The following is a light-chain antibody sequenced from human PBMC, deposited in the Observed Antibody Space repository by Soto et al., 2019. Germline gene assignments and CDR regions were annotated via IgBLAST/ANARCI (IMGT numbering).Light chain of an antibody. CDR2: SAF. CDR1: QSVSSNY. V-gene: IGKV3-20*01. J-gene: IGKJ1*01. CDR3: QYYGSSPWT. Sequence: EIVLTQSPGTLSLSPGERGTLSCRASQSVSSNYLAWYQQKPGQAPRLLIYSAFSRATGIPDRLSGSGSGKDFTLTISRLEPEDFAVYYCQYYGSSPWTFGKGSKVEIK.